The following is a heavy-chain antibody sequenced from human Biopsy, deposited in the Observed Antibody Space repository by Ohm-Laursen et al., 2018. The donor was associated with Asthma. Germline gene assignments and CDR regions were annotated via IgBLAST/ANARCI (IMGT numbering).Heavy chain of an antibody. J-gene: IGHJ4*02. CDR3: ARDVMEWYLPAFDF. CDR1: GFTFSSYA. CDR2: GGSYYDGGLK. V-gene: IGHV3-30-3*01. D-gene: IGHD3-3*01. Sequence: SLRLSCSASGFTFSSYAMHWVCQAPGKGLERVAVGGSYYDGGLKYYADPVNGRFTVSRDDSKNTLYLQINSLRPDDTAVYYCARDVMEWYLPAFDFWGQGTLVTVSS.